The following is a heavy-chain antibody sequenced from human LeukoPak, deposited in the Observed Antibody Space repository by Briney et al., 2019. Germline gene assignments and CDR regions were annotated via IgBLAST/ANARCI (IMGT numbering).Heavy chain of an antibody. D-gene: IGHD3-10*01. J-gene: IGHJ5*02. V-gene: IGHV3-21*01. CDR3: AKDLPSYYGSGSYFPPFDP. CDR2: ISSSSSYI. CDR1: GFTFSSSS. Sequence: GGSLRLSCAASGFTFSSSSMNWVRQAPGKGLEWVSSISSSSSYIYYADSVKGRFTISRDNSKNTLYLQMNSLRAEDTAVYYCAKDLPSYYGSGSYFPPFDPWGQGTLVTVSS.